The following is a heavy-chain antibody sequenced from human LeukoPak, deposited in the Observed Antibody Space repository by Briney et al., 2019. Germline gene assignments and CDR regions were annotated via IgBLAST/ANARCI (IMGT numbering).Heavy chain of an antibody. D-gene: IGHD2-15*01. CDR2: ISGSGGNS. CDR3: AKARGGCSGGTCRAFDY. CDR1: GFTFSSYA. Sequence: GGSLRLSCAASGFTFSSYAMSLVRQAPGKGLEWVSAISGSGGNSYYADSVNGRFTISRDNSKNTLYLQMNSLRADDTAVYYCAKARGGCSGGTCRAFDYWGQGTLVTVSS. V-gene: IGHV3-23*01. J-gene: IGHJ4*02.